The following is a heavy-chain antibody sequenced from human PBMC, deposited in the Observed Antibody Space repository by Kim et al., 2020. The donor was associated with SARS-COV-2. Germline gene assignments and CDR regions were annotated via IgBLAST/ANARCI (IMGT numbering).Heavy chain of an antibody. V-gene: IGHV3-13*01. CDR1: GFTFSSYD. CDR2: IGTAGDT. Sequence: GGSLRLSCAASGFTFSSYDMHWVRQATGKGLEWVSAIGTAGDTYYPGSVKGRFTISRENAKNSLYLQMNSLRAGDTAVYYCARGNAGTIAAVDNWFDPWGQGTLVTVSS. J-gene: IGHJ5*02. CDR3: ARGNAGTIAAVDNWFDP. D-gene: IGHD6-13*01.